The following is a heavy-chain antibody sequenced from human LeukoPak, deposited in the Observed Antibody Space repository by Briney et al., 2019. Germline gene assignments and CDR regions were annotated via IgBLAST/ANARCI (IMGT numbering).Heavy chain of an antibody. CDR3: ARIRSWQWLVLDFDY. D-gene: IGHD6-19*01. V-gene: IGHV1-18*01. Sequence: ASVKVSCKASGYTFTSYGISWVRQAPGQGLEWMGWISAYNGNTNYAQKLQGRVTMTTDTSTSTAYVELRSLRSDDTAVYYCARIRSWQWLVLDFDYWGQGTLVTVSS. CDR2: ISAYNGNT. CDR1: GYTFTSYG. J-gene: IGHJ4*02.